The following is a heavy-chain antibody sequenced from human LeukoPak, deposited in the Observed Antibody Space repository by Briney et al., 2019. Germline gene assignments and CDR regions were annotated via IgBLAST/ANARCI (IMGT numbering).Heavy chain of an antibody. CDR3: ARDRRDILTGYCQHIDY. CDR1: GYTFTIYA. Sequence: ASVKVSCKASGYTFTIYAMNWVRQAPGQGLEWMGWISAYNGNTNYAQKLQGRVTMTTDTSTSTAYMELRSLRSDDTAVYYCARDRRDILTGYCQHIDYWGQGTLVTVSS. D-gene: IGHD3-9*01. V-gene: IGHV1-18*01. J-gene: IGHJ4*02. CDR2: ISAYNGNT.